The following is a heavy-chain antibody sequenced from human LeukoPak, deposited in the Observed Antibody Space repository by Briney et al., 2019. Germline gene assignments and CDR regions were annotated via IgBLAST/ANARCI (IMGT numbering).Heavy chain of an antibody. CDR3: ARGSEYAFDI. J-gene: IGHJ3*02. CDR2: ISYDGSNK. Sequence: GGSLRLSCAASGFTFSSYEMNWVRQAPGKGLEWVAVISYDGSNKYYADSVKGRLTISRDNSKNTLYLQMNSLRAEDTAVYYCARGSEYAFDIWGQGTMVTVSS. CDR1: GFTFSSYE. V-gene: IGHV3-30*04.